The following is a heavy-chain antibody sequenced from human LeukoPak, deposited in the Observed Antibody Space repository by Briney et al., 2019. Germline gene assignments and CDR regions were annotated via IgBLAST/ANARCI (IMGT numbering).Heavy chain of an antibody. J-gene: IGHJ5*02. CDR1: GFSFSNYG. D-gene: IGHD3-3*01. Sequence: GGSLRLSCAASGFSFSNYGMHWVRQAPGKGLEWVSVIYSGGSTYYADSVKGRFTISRDNSKNTLYLQMNSLRAEDTAVYYCARGGGSTYYDFWSGFGSFDPWGQGTLVTVSS. V-gene: IGHV3-53*01. CDR3: ARGGGSTYYDFWSGFGSFDP. CDR2: IYSGGST.